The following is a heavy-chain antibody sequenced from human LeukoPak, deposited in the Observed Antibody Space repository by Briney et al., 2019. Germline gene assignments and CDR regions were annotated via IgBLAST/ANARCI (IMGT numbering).Heavy chain of an antibody. CDR3: ATDRATQYFDY. CDR1: GFAFRSYG. V-gene: IGHV3-33*08. D-gene: IGHD2-15*01. CDR2: IWYDGSNK. Sequence: PGGSLRLSCAASGFAFRSYGMSWVRQAPGKGLEWVAFIWYDGSNKYYADSVKGRFTISRDNSRNTLFLQMNSLRVEDTAVYYCATDRATQYFDYWGQGTLVSVPS. J-gene: IGHJ4*02.